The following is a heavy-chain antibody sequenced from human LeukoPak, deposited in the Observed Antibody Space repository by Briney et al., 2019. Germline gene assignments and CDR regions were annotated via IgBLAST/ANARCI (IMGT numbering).Heavy chain of an antibody. CDR2: IYSGGST. CDR1: GFTVSSNY. V-gene: IGHV3-53*01. Sequence: PGGTLRLSCAASGFTVSSNYMSWVRQAPGKGLEWVSVIYSGGSTYYADSVKGRFTISRDNSKNTLYLQMNSLRAEDTAVYYCARAIIAAAGLYYYYGMDVWGQGTTVTVSS. CDR3: ARAIIAAAGLYYYYGMDV. J-gene: IGHJ6*02. D-gene: IGHD6-13*01.